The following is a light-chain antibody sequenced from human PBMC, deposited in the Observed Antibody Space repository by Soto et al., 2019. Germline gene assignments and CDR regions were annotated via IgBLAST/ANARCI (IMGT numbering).Light chain of an antibody. J-gene: IGKJ4*02. V-gene: IGKV1-39*01. CDR1: ETINTF. CDR2: GAS. Sequence: DIQLPQTPSSLSASLGDRITITCRTSETINTFLNWYQVQPGKAPRLLVYGASQLQVGVPVRFSGSGSGTLFSLTIDNLQREDLASYFCQQFFSAVLTFGGGTRVDI. CDR3: QQFFSAVLT.